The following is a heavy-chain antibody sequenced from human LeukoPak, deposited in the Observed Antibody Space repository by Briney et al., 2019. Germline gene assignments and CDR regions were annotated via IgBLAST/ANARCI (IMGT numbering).Heavy chain of an antibody. D-gene: IGHD5-12*01. J-gene: IGHJ4*02. Sequence: GGSLRLSCVLSGLTFSDAWMSWVRQAPGKGLEWVGRIRNDRITDYAAPVQGRFSISRDNSKNTFYLQMNSLRTEDTGMYFCTWMATIFTDDYWGQGTLVTVSS. CDR3: TWMATIFTDDY. CDR2: IRNDRIT. V-gene: IGHV3-15*01. CDR1: GLTFSDAW.